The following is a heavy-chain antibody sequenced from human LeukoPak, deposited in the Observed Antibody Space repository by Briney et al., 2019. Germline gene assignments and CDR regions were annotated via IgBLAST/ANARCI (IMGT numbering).Heavy chain of an antibody. D-gene: IGHD4/OR15-4a*01. J-gene: IGHJ4*02. Sequence: KPGGSLRLSCAVSGFTFSSYYAMTWVRQAPGKGLEWVSAISGSGGTTYYADSVKGRFTMSRDTPKNTLYLQMNSLRAEDTAVYYCAKGLYYFDYWGQGTLVTVSS. CDR3: AKGLYYFDY. CDR1: GFTFSSYYA. CDR2: ISGSGGTT. V-gene: IGHV3-23*01.